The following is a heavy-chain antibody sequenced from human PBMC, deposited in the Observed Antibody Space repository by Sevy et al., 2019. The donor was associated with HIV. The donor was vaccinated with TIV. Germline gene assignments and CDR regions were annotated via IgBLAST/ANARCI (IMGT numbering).Heavy chain of an antibody. CDR3: ARHWPVEDIVVEVAALAFDM. D-gene: IGHD2-15*01. CDR1: GYSFTSYW. J-gene: IGHJ3*02. CDR2: IYPGDSDT. Sequence: GESLKISCKGSGYSFTSYWIGWVRQMPGKGLEWMGIIYPGDSDTRYSPSFQGQVTISADKSISTAYLQWSSLKASDTAMYYCARHWPVEDIVVEVAALAFDMWGRGTMVTVSS. V-gene: IGHV5-51*01.